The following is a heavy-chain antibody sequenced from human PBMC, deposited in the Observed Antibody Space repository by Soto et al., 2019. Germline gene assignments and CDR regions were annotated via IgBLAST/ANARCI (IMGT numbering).Heavy chain of an antibody. V-gene: IGHV1-3*04. CDR1: GYSFTRHA. J-gene: IGHJ4*02. CDR3: ARDGGSSWCLAY. Sequence: ASVKVSCKASGYSFTRHAMHWVRQAPGQSLEWMGWIHNDNGNTKYSEKFQGRVTITRDTSASTVYMELSSLRSEDTAVYYCARDGGSSWCLAYWGQGSLVTVSS. D-gene: IGHD6-13*01. CDR2: IHNDNGNT.